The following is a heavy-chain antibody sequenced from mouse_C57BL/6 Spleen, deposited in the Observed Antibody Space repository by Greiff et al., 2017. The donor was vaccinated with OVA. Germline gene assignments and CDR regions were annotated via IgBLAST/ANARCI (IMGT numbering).Heavy chain of an antibody. CDR1: GFTFSSYA. Sequence: EVKLVESGEGLVKPGGSLKLSCAASGFTFSSYAMSWVRQTPEKRLEWVAYISSGGDYIYYADTVKGRFTISRDNARNTLYLQMSSLKSEDTAMYYCTRVDYSNYEDYAMDYWGQGTSVTVSS. D-gene: IGHD2-5*01. J-gene: IGHJ4*01. CDR2: ISSGGDYI. CDR3: TRVDYSNYEDYAMDY. V-gene: IGHV5-9-1*02.